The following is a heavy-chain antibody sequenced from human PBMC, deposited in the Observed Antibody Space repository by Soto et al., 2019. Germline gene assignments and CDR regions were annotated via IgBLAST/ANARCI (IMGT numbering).Heavy chain of an antibody. V-gene: IGHV1-2*04. J-gene: IGHJ3*02. Sequence: GASVKVSCKASGYTFTGYYMHWVRQAPGQGLEWMGWINPNSGGTNYAQKFQGWVTMTRDTSISTAYMELSRLRSDDTAVYYCARGGRVAAAGNDAFDIWGQGTMVTVSS. CDR3: ARGGRVAAAGNDAFDI. CDR2: INPNSGGT. D-gene: IGHD6-13*01. CDR1: GYTFTGYY.